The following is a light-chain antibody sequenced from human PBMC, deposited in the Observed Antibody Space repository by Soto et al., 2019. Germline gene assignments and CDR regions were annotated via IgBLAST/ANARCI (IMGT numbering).Light chain of an antibody. V-gene: IGKV1-6*01. CDR3: LQDYDYPRT. CDR1: QSIRDD. CDR2: GTS. Sequence: AIQMTQSPSSLSASVGDRVTITCRASQSIRDDVGWYQQRPGEAPRLLIYGTSNLQSGVPSRFSGCGSGTDFTLTISSLQPEDFATYYCLQDYDYPRTFGQGTKVEIK. J-gene: IGKJ1*01.